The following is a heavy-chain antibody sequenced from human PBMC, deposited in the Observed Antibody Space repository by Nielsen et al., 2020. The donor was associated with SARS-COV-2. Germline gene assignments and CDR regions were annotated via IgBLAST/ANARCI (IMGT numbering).Heavy chain of an antibody. Sequence: GGSLRLSRAASGFTFSSSWMNWVRQAPGKGLEWVSSISSASTFIHYADSVKGRFAISRDNAKNSLYLQLNNLRAGDTAVYYCVTTTVTTFDYWGQGTLVTVSS. V-gene: IGHV3-21*01. D-gene: IGHD4-17*01. J-gene: IGHJ4*02. CDR3: VTTTVTTFDY. CDR2: ISSASTFI. CDR1: GFTFSSSW.